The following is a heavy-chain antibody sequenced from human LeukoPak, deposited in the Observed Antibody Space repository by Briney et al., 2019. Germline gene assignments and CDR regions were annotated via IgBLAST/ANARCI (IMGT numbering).Heavy chain of an antibody. J-gene: IGHJ4*02. CDR1: GGTFSSYA. V-gene: IGHV1-69*05. Sequence: GASVKVSCKASGGTFSSYAISWVRQAPGQGLEWMGGIIPIFGTANHAQKFQGRVTITTDESTSTAYMELSSLRSEDTAVYYCASSNPLEAAAGNWGQGTLVTVSS. D-gene: IGHD6-13*01. CDR2: IIPIFGTA. CDR3: ASSNPLEAAAGN.